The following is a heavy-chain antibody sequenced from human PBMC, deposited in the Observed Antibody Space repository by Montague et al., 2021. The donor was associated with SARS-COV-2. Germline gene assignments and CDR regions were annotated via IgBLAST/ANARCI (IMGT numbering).Heavy chain of an antibody. D-gene: IGHD2-2*02. Sequence: SETLSLTCAVYGGSFSGYYWSWIRQPPGTGLEWIGEINHSGSTNYNPSLKSRVTISVDTSKNQFSLKLSSVTAADTAVYYCASLTLGYCSSTSCYSDWFDPWGQGTLVTVSS. J-gene: IGHJ5*02. CDR1: GGSFSGYY. CDR3: ASLTLGYCSSTSCYSDWFDP. V-gene: IGHV4-34*01. CDR2: INHSGST.